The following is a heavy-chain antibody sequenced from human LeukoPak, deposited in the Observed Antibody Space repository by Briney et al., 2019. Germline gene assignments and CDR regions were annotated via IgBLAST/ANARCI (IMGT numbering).Heavy chain of an antibody. CDR2: INHSGST. D-gene: IGHD6-19*01. V-gene: IGHV4-34*01. J-gene: IGHJ4*02. Sequence: SETLSLTCTVSGGSIDSGDYYWSWIRQPPGKGLEWIGEINHSGSTNYNPSLKSRVTISVDTSKNQFSLKLSSVTAADTAVYYCASRAGTRYGGFSDYWGQGTLVTVSS. CDR3: ASRAGTRYGGFSDY. CDR1: GGSIDSGDYY.